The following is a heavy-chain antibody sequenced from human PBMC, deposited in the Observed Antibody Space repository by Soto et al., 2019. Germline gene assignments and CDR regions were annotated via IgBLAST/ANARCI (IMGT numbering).Heavy chain of an antibody. CDR3: AREGITIFGVVIGWFDP. J-gene: IGHJ5*02. Sequence: SVKVSCKASGGTFSSYAISWVRQAPGQGLEWMGGIIPIFGTANYAQKFQGRVTITADESTSTAYMELSSLRSEDTAVYYCAREGITIFGVVIGWFDPWGQGTLVTVSS. D-gene: IGHD3-3*01. V-gene: IGHV1-69*13. CDR1: GGTFSSYA. CDR2: IIPIFGTA.